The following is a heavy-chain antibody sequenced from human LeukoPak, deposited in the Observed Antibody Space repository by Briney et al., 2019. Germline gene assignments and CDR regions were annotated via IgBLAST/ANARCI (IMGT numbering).Heavy chain of an antibody. D-gene: IGHD5-24*01. CDR3: ARNRDGYNSFDY. J-gene: IGHJ4*02. CDR2: IYYSGST. V-gene: IGHV4-39*07. Sequence: SETLSLTCTVSGGSISSSSYYWGWIRQPPGKGLEWIGSIYYSGSTYYNPSLKSRVTISVDTSKNHFSLKLSSVTAADTAVYYCARNRDGYNSFDYWGQGTLVTVSS. CDR1: GGSISSSSYY.